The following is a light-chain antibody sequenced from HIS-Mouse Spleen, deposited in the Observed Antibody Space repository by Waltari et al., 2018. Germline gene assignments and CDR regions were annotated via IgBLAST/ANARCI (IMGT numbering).Light chain of an antibody. CDR3: AAWDDSLSGPV. Sequence: QSVLTQPPSASGTPGQRVTISCSGSSSNIGSNYVYWYQQLPGTAPKLLIYRNNQRPSGVPDRFSGSKSGTSASLAICGLRSEDEADYYCAAWDDSLSGPVFGGGTK. V-gene: IGLV1-47*01. CDR2: RNN. J-gene: IGLJ3*02. CDR1: SSNIGSNY.